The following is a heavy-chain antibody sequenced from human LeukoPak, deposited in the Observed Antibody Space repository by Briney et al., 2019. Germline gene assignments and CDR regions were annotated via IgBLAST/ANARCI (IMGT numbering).Heavy chain of an antibody. CDR3: ARDAAGYDP. CDR1: GFPFNTFW. Sequence: GGSLRLSCAASGFPFNTFWMSWVRQTPGKEQEWVANIKEEGTKKYYVDAVKGRFTISRDNAENSLYLEMNSRRGEDTAVYYCARDAAGYDPWGQGTLVTVSS. J-gene: IGHJ5*02. V-gene: IGHV3-7*01. CDR2: IKEEGTKK. D-gene: IGHD6-13*01.